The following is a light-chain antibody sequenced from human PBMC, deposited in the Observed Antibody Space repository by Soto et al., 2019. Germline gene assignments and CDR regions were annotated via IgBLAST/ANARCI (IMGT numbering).Light chain of an antibody. Sequence: EIALTQSPGTLSLSPGERATLSCRASQSVSSSYLAWYQQKPGQAPRLLIYGASSRATGIPDRFSGSGSGTDFTLTISRLEPEDFAVYYCQQYGSSFTFGPGNKVDIK. V-gene: IGKV3-20*01. CDR2: GAS. CDR1: QSVSSSY. CDR3: QQYGSSFT. J-gene: IGKJ3*01.